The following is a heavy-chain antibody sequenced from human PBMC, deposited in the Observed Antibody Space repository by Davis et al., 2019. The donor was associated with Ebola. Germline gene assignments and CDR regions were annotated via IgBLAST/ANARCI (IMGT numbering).Heavy chain of an antibody. D-gene: IGHD4-17*01. CDR3: ARLRYDYGDYAGWDY. V-gene: IGHV4-59*08. CDR2: LVYSGSI. CDR1: GGSVRNYY. Sequence: MPSETLSLTCPVSGGSVRNYYWSWIRQSPGKGLEWSGYLVYSGSINYHPSLRSRVTISVDTSKNLFSLKLSSVTAADTAVYYCARLRYDYGDYAGWDYWGQGTLVTVSS. J-gene: IGHJ4*02.